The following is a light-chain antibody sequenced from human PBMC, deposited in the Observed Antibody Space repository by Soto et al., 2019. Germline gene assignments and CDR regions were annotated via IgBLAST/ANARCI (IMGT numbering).Light chain of an antibody. Sequence: EIVLTQSPGTLSLSPGERATLSCRASQSVSNYLVWYQQKPGQAPRLLIYGPSSRATGIPDRFSGSGSGTDFTLTISRLEPEDFAVYYCQQFGGSPQTFGQGTKVEIK. V-gene: IGKV3-20*01. CDR2: GPS. J-gene: IGKJ1*01. CDR1: QSVSNY. CDR3: QQFGGSPQT.